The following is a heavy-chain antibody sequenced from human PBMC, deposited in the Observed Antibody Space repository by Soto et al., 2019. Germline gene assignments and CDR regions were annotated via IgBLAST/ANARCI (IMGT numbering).Heavy chain of an antibody. Sequence: ASVKVSCKVSGYTFTGYYMHWVRQAPGQGLEWMGWINPNSGDTKYAQKFQGRVTMTRDTSTRTAYMEVSRLTSDDTAVYYCARSLSTIGGRHDSWGQGTLVTVSS. CDR2: INPNSGDT. J-gene: IGHJ4*02. CDR1: GYTFTGYY. CDR3: ARSLSTIGGRHDS. V-gene: IGHV1-2*02. D-gene: IGHD3-10*01.